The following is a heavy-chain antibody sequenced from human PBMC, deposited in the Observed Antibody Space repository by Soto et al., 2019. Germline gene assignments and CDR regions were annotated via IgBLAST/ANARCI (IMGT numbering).Heavy chain of an antibody. CDR3: ARVRGVPAVYGMDV. D-gene: IGHD2-2*01. CDR1: GGSISSYY. Sequence: TSETLSLTCTVSGGSISSYYWSWIRQPPGKGLEWIGYIYYSGSTNYNPSLKSRVTISVDTSKNQFSLKLSSVTAADTAVYYCARVRGVPAVYGMDVWGQGTTVTVSS. V-gene: IGHV4-59*01. J-gene: IGHJ6*02. CDR2: IYYSGST.